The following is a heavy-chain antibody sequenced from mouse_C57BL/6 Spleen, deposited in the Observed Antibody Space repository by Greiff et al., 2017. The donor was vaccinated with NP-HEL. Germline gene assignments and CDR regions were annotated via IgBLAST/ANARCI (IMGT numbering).Heavy chain of an antibody. Sequence: VQLQQPGAELVRPGTSVKLSCKASGYTFTSYWMHWVKQRPGQGLEWIGVIDPSDSYTNYNQKFKGKATLTVDTSSSTAYMQLSSLTSEDSAVYYCARSDDYDGWGQGTLVTVSA. V-gene: IGHV1-59*01. J-gene: IGHJ3*01. CDR3: ARSDDYDG. CDR1: GYTFTSYW. CDR2: IDPSDSYT. D-gene: IGHD2-4*01.